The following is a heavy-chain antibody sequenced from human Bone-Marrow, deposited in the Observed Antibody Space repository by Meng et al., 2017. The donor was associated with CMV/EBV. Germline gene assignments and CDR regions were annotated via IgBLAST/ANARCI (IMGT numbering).Heavy chain of an antibody. V-gene: IGHV3-30*04. CDR3: ASGTTVTTFYYYYGMDV. J-gene: IGHJ6*02. Sequence: GESLKISCAASGFTFSSYAMHWVRQAPGKGLEWVAVISYDGSNKYYADSVKGRFTISRDNSKNTLYLQMNSLRAEDTAVYYCASGTTVTTFYYYYGMDVWGQGTTVTVSS. D-gene: IGHD4-17*01. CDR1: GFTFSSYA. CDR2: ISYDGSNK.